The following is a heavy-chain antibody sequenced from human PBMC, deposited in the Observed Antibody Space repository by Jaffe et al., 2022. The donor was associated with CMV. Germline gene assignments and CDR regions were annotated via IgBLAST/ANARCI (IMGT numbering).Heavy chain of an antibody. J-gene: IGHJ4*02. CDR1: GFTFSSYE. V-gene: IGHV3-48*03. D-gene: IGHD1-26*01. Sequence: EVQLVESGGGLVQPGGSLRLSCAASGFTFSSYEMNWVRQAPGKGLEWVSYISSSGSTIYYADSVKGRFTISRDNAKNSLYLQMNSLRAEDTAVYYCARARKWELDSYWGQGTLVTVSS. CDR2: ISSSGSTI. CDR3: ARARKWELDSY.